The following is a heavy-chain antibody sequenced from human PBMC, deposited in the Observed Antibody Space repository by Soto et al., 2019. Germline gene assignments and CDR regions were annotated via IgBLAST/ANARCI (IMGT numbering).Heavy chain of an antibody. J-gene: IGHJ3*02. CDR2: ISYDGSNK. CDR1: GFTFSSYG. Sequence: PVGSLRLSCAASGFTFSSYGMHWVRQAPGKGLEWVAVISYDGSNKYYADSVKGRFTISRDNSKNTLYLQMNSLRAEDTAVYYCAQIAAAGDDAFDIWGQGTMVTVSS. CDR3: AQIAAAGDDAFDI. D-gene: IGHD6-13*01. V-gene: IGHV3-30*03.